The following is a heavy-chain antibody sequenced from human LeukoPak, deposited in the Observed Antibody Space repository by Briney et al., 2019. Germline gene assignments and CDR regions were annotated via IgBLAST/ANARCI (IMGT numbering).Heavy chain of an antibody. CDR3: ARARRYSSGWYYMDV. Sequence: GGSLRLSCAASGFTFSSYWMHWVRQAPGKGLVWVSRINTDGRSTSYADSVKGRFTISRDNAKNTLYLQMNSLRVEDTAVYYCARARRYSSGWYYMDVWGKGTTVTVSS. V-gene: IGHV3-74*01. CDR1: GFTFSSYW. J-gene: IGHJ6*03. D-gene: IGHD6-19*01. CDR2: INTDGRST.